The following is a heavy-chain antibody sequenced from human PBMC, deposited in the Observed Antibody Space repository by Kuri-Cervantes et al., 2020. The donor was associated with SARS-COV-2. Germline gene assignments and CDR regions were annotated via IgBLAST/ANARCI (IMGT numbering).Heavy chain of an antibody. CDR3: AAPIYDFWSGYWDYYYGMDV. CDR2: IWYDGSNK. CDR1: GFTFSSYG. J-gene: IGHJ6*02. V-gene: IGHV3-30*02. D-gene: IGHD3-3*01. Sequence: GGSLRLSCAASGFTFSSYGMHWVRQAPGKGLEWVAVIWYDGSNKYYADPVKGRFTISRDNSKNTLYLQMNSLRAEDTAVYYCAAPIYDFWSGYWDYYYGMDVWGQGTTVTVSS.